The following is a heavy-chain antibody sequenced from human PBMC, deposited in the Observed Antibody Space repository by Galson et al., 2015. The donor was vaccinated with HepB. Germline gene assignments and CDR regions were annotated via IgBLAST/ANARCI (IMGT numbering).Heavy chain of an antibody. V-gene: IGHV2-5*01. D-gene: IGHD6-13*01. Sequence: PALVKPTQTLTLTCTFSGFSLSTSGVGVGWIRQPPGKALEWLALIYWNDDKRYSPSLKSRLTITKDTSKNQVVLTMTNMDPVDTATYYCTQATRPGYSSSWYEGYWGQGTLVTVSS. J-gene: IGHJ4*02. CDR1: GFSLSTSGVG. CDR3: TQATRPGYSSSWYEGY. CDR2: IYWNDDK.